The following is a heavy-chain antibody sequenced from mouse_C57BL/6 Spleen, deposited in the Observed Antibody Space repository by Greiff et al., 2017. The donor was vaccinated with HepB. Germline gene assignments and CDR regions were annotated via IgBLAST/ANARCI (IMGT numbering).Heavy chain of an antibody. V-gene: IGHV1-52*01. Sequence: QVQLQQPGAELVRPGSSVKLSCKASGYTFTSYWMHWVKQRPIQGLEWIGNIDPSDSETHYNQKFKDKATLTVDKSSSTAYMQLSSLTSEDSAVYYCAREGITTVVANLYFDVWGTGTTVTVSS. CDR3: AREGITTVVANLYFDV. CDR2: IDPSDSET. CDR1: GYTFTSYW. J-gene: IGHJ1*03. D-gene: IGHD1-1*01.